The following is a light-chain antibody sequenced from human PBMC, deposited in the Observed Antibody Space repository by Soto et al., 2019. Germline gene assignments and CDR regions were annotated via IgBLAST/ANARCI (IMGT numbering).Light chain of an antibody. Sequence: ETGMTQSPATLSVSPGETVTLSCRASQSINIILAWYQRKPGQAPRLLIYGASTRATGLPARFSGSGSGTEFTLIISSLQSEDSAVYYCQQYDNWPITFGQGTRLEIK. CDR2: GAS. CDR1: QSINII. CDR3: QQYDNWPIT. V-gene: IGKV3-15*01. J-gene: IGKJ5*01.